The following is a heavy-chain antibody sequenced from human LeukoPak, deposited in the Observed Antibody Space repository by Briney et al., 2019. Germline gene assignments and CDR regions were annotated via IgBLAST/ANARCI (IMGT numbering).Heavy chain of an antibody. CDR2: MNPSGST. Sequence: SETLSLTCAVYGGSSSGYYWTWIRHTPEKGLEWIGEMNPSGSTNYNPPLKSRVTISVDTSKNQFSLNLSSVTAADTAVYYCARGRHDITMIVVIMTAVSYYLDVWGKGTTVTVS. D-gene: IGHD3-22*01. J-gene: IGHJ6*03. V-gene: IGHV4-34*01. CDR1: GGSSSGYY. CDR3: ARGRHDITMIVVIMTAVSYYLDV.